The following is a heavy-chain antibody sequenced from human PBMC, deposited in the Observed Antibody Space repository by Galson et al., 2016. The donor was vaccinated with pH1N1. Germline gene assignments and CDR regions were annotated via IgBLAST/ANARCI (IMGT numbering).Heavy chain of an antibody. CDR2: IIAIFGVP. CDR3: AASETYKPSSYDY. D-gene: IGHD3-10*01. CDR1: GGIFNKYA. V-gene: IGHV1-69*17. J-gene: IGHJ4*02. Sequence: SCKASGGIFNKYAISWVRQAPGQGLEWVGDIIAIFGVPNYAQKFQGRVTINADKSTNTAYMELSSLKSDDTAVYYCAASETYKPSSYDYWGLGTLVTVSS.